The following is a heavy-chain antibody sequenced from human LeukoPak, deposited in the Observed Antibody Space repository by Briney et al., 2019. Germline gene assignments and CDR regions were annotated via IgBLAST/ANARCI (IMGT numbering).Heavy chain of an antibody. CDR3: ARHGVGYCSGGSCVLDY. Sequence: GESLKISCKGSGYSFIRYWIGWVRQMPGKGLEWMGIIYPGDSETRYSPSFEGQVTISADKSITTAYLQWSSLKASDTAMYYCARHGVGYCSGGSCVLDYWGQGTLVTVSS. CDR1: GYSFIRYW. J-gene: IGHJ4*02. D-gene: IGHD2-15*01. V-gene: IGHV5-51*01. CDR2: IYPGDSET.